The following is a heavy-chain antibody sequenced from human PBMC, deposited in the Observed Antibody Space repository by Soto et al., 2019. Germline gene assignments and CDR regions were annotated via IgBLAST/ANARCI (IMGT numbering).Heavy chain of an antibody. CDR2: INHSGST. CDR3: ARARRMVRGVLDY. D-gene: IGHD3-10*01. CDR1: GGSFSGYY. V-gene: IGHV4-34*01. J-gene: IGHJ4*02. Sequence: QVQLQQWGAGLLKPSETLSLTCAVYGGSFSGYYWCWIRQPPGKGLEWIGEINHSGSTNYNPSLKSRVTISVDTSKNQFSLKLSSVTAADTAVYYCARARRMVRGVLDYWGQGTLVTVSS.